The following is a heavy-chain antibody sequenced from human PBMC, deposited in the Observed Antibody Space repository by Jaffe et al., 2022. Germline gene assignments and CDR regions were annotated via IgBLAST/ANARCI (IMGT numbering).Heavy chain of an antibody. CDR3: AKPGDVLRFLEWLLPLPYFDY. V-gene: IGHV3-23*01. D-gene: IGHD3-3*01. CDR1: GFTFSSYA. J-gene: IGHJ4*02. Sequence: EVQLLESGGGLVQPGGSLRLSCAASGFTFSSYAMSWVRQAPGKGLEWVSAISGSGGSTYYADSVKGRFTISRDNSKNTLYLQMNSLRAEDTAVYYCAKPGDVLRFLEWLLPLPYFDYWGQGTLVTVSS. CDR2: ISGSGGST.